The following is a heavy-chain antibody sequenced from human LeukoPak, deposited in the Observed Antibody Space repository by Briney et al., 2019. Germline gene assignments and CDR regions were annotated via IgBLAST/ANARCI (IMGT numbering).Heavy chain of an antibody. Sequence: SETLSLTCTVSGGSISSSSYYWGWIRQPPGKGLEWIGSIYYSGSTYYNPSLKSRVTISVDTSKNQFSLKLSSVTAADTAVYYCARRPVGALDYFDYWGQGTLVTVSS. J-gene: IGHJ4*02. CDR2: IYYSGST. D-gene: IGHD1-26*01. V-gene: IGHV4-39*01. CDR1: GGSISSSSYY. CDR3: ARRPVGALDYFDY.